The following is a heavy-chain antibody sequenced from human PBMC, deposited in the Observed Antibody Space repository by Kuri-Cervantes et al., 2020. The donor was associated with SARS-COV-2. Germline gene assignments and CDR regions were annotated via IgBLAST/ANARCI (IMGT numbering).Heavy chain of an antibody. V-gene: IGHV3-9*03. Sequence: SLKISCAASGFTFDDYAMHWVRQAPGKGLEWVSGISWNSGSIGYADSVKGRFTISRDNAKNSLYLQMNSLRAEDMALYYCARVEVGAHVGAFDIWGQGTMVTVSS. CDR3: ARVEVGAHVGAFDI. D-gene: IGHD1-26*01. CDR1: GFTFDDYA. CDR2: ISWNSGSI. J-gene: IGHJ3*02.